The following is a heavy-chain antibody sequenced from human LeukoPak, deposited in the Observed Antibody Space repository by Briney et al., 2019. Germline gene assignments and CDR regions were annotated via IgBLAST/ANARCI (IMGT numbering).Heavy chain of an antibody. CDR3: ARDRGVAVAGSLGHYYYYGMDV. Sequence: ASVKVSCKASGYTFTSYGISGVRQAPGQGLEWMGWISAYNGNTNSAQKLQGRVTMTTDTSRSTAYMELRSLRSDDTAVYYCARDRGVAVAGSLGHYYYYGMDVWGQGTTVTVSS. D-gene: IGHD6-19*01. V-gene: IGHV1-18*01. CDR1: GYTFTSYG. CDR2: ISAYNGNT. J-gene: IGHJ6*02.